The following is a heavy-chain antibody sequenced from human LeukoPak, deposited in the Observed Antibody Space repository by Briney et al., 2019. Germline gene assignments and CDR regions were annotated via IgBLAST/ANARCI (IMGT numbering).Heavy chain of an antibody. Sequence: PGGSLRLSCAASGFAFSSYAMSWVRQAPGKGLEWVSAISGSGGSTYYADSVKGRFTISRDNSKNTLYLQMNSLRAEDTAVYYCAKVPFLTTLWSFDYWGQGTLVTVSS. CDR1: GFAFSSYA. J-gene: IGHJ4*02. CDR2: ISGSGGST. CDR3: AKVPFLTTLWSFDY. V-gene: IGHV3-23*01. D-gene: IGHD3-10*02.